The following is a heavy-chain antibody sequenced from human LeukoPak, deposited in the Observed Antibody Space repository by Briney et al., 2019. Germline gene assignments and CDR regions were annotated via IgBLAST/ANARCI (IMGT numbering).Heavy chain of an antibody. J-gene: IGHJ4*02. V-gene: IGHV4-38-2*02. CDR2: FFYSGST. CDR1: GYSISSGYC. D-gene: IGHD6-13*01. Sequence: SETLSLTCTVSGYSISSGYCWGWIRQPPGKGLEWLGSFFYSGSTNYKPSLKSRVTISVDTSKNQFSLKLSSVTAADTAVYYCARLVVSTWYHEVLLGRDYWGQGTLVTVSS. CDR3: ARLVVSTWYHEVLLGRDY.